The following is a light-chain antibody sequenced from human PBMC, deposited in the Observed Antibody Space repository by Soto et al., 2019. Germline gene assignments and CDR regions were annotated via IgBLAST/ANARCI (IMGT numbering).Light chain of an antibody. CDR1: NIGSKS. Sequence: SYELTQPPSVSVAPGKTARITCGGNNIGSKSVHWYQQNPGQAPVLVIYYDSDRPSGIPERFSGSNYGNTATLTISRVEAGDEADYYCQVWDSSSDHVVFGGGTKLTVL. J-gene: IGLJ2*01. V-gene: IGLV3-21*04. CDR3: QVWDSSSDHVV. CDR2: YDS.